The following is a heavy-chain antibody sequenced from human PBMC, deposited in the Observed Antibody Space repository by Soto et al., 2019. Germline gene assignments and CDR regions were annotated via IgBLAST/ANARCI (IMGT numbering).Heavy chain of an antibody. CDR1: GFTFSSDW. J-gene: IGHJ5*02. Sequence: GGSLRLSCADSGFTFSSDWMSWVRQAPGKGLEWVANIKQDGSEKYYVDSVKGRFTISRDNAKNSLYLQMNSLRAEDTAVYYCARVRQLLYYDWFDPWGRGTMVTVS. CDR3: ARVRQLLYYDWFDP. V-gene: IGHV3-7*01. D-gene: IGHD2-2*02. CDR2: IKQDGSEK.